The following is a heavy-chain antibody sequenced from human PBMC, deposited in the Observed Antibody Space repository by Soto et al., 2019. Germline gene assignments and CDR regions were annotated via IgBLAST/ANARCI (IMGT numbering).Heavy chain of an antibody. CDR2: MNPNSGKT. J-gene: IGHJ5*02. V-gene: IGHV1-8*01. Sequence: QVQLVQSGAEVKKPGASVKVSCKASGYTFTSYEINWVRQATGQGLEYLGWMNPNSGKTAYVQKFQGRVTMTWATSITTAYMELSSLRSEDTAVYFCARGIKYGAYSRWFDPWGQGTLVTVSS. CDR3: ARGIKYGAYSRWFDP. D-gene: IGHD4-17*01. CDR1: GYTFTSYE.